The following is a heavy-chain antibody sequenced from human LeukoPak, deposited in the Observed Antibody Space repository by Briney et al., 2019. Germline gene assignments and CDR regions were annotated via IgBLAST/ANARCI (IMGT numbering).Heavy chain of an antibody. CDR3: ARDLTGTYSSSSEADDY. D-gene: IGHD6-6*01. Sequence: GSLRLSCAASRFTFNSYGMHWVRQAPGKGLEWVAFIRYDGSNKYYADSVKGRFTVSRDNSKNTLYLQMNSLRVEDTAVYYCARDLTGTYSSSSEADDYWGQGTLVTVSS. J-gene: IGHJ4*02. CDR2: IRYDGSNK. CDR1: RFTFNSYG. V-gene: IGHV3-30*02.